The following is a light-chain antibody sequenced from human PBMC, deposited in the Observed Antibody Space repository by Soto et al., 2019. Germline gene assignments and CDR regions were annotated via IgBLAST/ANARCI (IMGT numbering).Light chain of an antibody. J-gene: IGKJ2*01. CDR1: QSISTW. CDR2: GAS. Sequence: DIQMTQSPSTLSASVGDRVTITCRASQSISTWLAWYQQKPGKAPKLLIYGASSLESGVPSRFSGSGSVTEFTLIIDSLQPDDFATYYCQQYSSSSPTFGQGTKLGIK. CDR3: QQYSSSSPT. V-gene: IGKV1-5*01.